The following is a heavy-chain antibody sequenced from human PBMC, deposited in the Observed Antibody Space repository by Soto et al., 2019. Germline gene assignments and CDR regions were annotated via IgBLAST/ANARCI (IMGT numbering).Heavy chain of an antibody. CDR1: GFTFSSYA. CDR2: ISGSGDST. Sequence: HPGGSLRLSCAASGFTFSSYAMSWVRLAPGKGLEWVSAISGSGDSTYYADSVKGRFTISRDNSKNTLYLQINSLRAEDTAVYYCAKERSTGWYYFDYWGQGTLVTVSS. J-gene: IGHJ4*02. D-gene: IGHD6-19*01. CDR3: AKERSTGWYYFDY. V-gene: IGHV3-23*01.